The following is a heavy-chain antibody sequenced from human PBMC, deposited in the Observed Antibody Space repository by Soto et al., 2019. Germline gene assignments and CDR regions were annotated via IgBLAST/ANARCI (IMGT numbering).Heavy chain of an antibody. V-gene: IGHV1-69*12. CDR3: ARDKDRQQLGGNYYYIMDV. CDR2: ITPIFPTP. CDR1: GGTFPTKP. Sequence: QVQLVQSGAEVKKPGSSGKTPGKPPGGTFPTKPLTWCQKAPGQGLEWMGGITPIFPTPDYAQKFQGRVTITADESTTTTYMELSSLRSEDTATYYCARDKDRQQLGGNYYYIMDVWGQGTTVTVSS. J-gene: IGHJ6*02. D-gene: IGHD3-3*02.